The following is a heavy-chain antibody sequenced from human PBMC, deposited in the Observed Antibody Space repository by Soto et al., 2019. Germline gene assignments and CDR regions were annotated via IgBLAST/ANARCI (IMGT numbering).Heavy chain of an antibody. Sequence: PGESLKISCKGSGYNFTTYWITWVRQMPGKGLEWMGRIDPSDSYTNYSPSFQGHVTISADKSISTAYLQWSSLKASDTAMYYCARQGVATTPDFWGQGTLVTVSS. CDR2: IDPSDSYT. D-gene: IGHD2-15*01. V-gene: IGHV5-10-1*01. J-gene: IGHJ4*02. CDR1: GYNFTTYW. CDR3: ARQGVATTPDF.